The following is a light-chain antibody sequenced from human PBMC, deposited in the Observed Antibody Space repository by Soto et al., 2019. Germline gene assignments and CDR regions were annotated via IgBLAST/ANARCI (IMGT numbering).Light chain of an antibody. CDR2: DAS. V-gene: IGKV1-5*01. CDR1: QSISSW. J-gene: IGKJ2*02. Sequence: DIQMTQSPSTLSASVGDRVTITCRASQSISSWLAWYQQKPGKAPKLLIYDASSLESGVPSRFSGSGSGTEFTVTISSLQYDDFTTYYCQQYNSYSCTFGQGTKLETK. CDR3: QQYNSYSCT.